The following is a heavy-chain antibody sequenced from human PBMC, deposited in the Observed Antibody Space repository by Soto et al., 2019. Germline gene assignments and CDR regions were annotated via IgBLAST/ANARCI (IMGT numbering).Heavy chain of an antibody. V-gene: IGHV5-51*01. Sequence: GESLKISCKGSGYSFTSYWIGWVRQMPGKGLEWMGIIYPGDSDTRYSLSFQGQVTISADKSISTAYLQWSSLKASDTAMYYCARRSPTYCGGDCYSSLRGETSSLYYYYGMDVWGQGTTVTVSS. D-gene: IGHD2-21*02. CDR2: IYPGDSDT. CDR1: GYSFTSYW. J-gene: IGHJ6*02. CDR3: ARRSPTYCGGDCYSSLRGETSSLYYYYGMDV.